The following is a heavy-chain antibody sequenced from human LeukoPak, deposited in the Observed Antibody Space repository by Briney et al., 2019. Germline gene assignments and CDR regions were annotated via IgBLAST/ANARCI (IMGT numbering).Heavy chain of an antibody. V-gene: IGHV4-34*01. CDR3: GRGSSWRSFDY. CDR2: INHSGST. Sequence: SETLSLTCAVYGGSFSGYYWSWIRQPPVKGLEWIGEINHSGSTNYNPSLKSRVTISVDTSKNQFSLKLSSVTAADTAVYYCGRGSSWRSFDYWGQGTLVTVSS. CDR1: GGSFSGYY. D-gene: IGHD6-13*01. J-gene: IGHJ4*02.